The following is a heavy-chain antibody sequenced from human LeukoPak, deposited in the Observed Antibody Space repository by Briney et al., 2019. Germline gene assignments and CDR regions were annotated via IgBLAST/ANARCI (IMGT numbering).Heavy chain of an antibody. CDR1: GGSISTYY. CDR2: VYYSGAT. V-gene: IGHV4-59*08. D-gene: IGHD6-19*01. Sequence: SETLSLTCTVSGGSISTYYWSWIRQPPGKGLEWIGHVYYSGATNYNPSLKSRVTISLDTSKNQFSLRLTSVTAADTAVYYCARRVAVTGIYCFDHWGQGTPVTVSS. CDR3: ARRVAVTGIYCFDH. J-gene: IGHJ4*02.